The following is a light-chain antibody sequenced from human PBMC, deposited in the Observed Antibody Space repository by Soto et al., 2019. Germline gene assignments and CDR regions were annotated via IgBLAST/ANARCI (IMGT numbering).Light chain of an antibody. CDR3: QPYDSSPPT. J-gene: IGKJ1*01. V-gene: IGKV3-20*01. CDR2: GAS. Sequence: EIVLTQSPGTLSLSPGERATLSCRASQSVSSNYLAWYQQKPGQAPRLLIYGASSRATGIPDRFSGSGSGTDFTLTISRLEPDDFAVFFCQPYDSSPPTFGQGTKVDIK. CDR1: QSVSSNY.